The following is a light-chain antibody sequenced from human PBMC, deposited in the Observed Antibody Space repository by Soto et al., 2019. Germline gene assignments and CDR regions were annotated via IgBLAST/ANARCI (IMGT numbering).Light chain of an antibody. CDR3: QQYNNYPIT. V-gene: IGKV1-5*03. J-gene: IGKJ5*01. Sequence: DIQMTQSPSTLSASVGDRVTITCRASQSISDWLAWYQQKPGKAPKLLIYQASGLESGVPSRFSGSGSGTEFSLTITSLLPDDFATSYCQQYNNYPITCGQGTRLEIK. CDR1: QSISDW. CDR2: QAS.